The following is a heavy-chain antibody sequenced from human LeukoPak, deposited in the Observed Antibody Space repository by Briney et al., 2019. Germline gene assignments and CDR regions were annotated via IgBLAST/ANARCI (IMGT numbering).Heavy chain of an antibody. CDR1: GFTFSSYA. J-gene: IGHJ4*02. V-gene: IGHV3-30*14. D-gene: IGHD2-8*02. CDR2: ISYDGSNK. Sequence: GGSLRLSCAASGFTFSSYAMHWVRQSPGKGLEWVAVISYDGSNKYYADSVKGRFTISRDNSKNTLYLQLGSLRTEDMAIYYCARACTDTTCPFDSWGRGTLVTVSS. CDR3: ARACTDTTCPFDS.